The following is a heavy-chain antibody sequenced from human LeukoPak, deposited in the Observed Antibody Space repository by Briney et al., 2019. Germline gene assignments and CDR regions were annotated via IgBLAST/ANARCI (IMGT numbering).Heavy chain of an antibody. CDR1: GGSISSYN. Sequence: LSETLSLTCTVPGGSISSYNWSGIRKPPGKGLGWIGYIYYSASTNHTPSLKSRVTISVDTSKNKFSLKLSSVTAADTAVYYCARGFDFCSGKELWGQGTLVTVSS. D-gene: IGHD3-3*01. CDR2: IYYSAST. J-gene: IGHJ4*02. V-gene: IGHV4-59*01. CDR3: ARGFDFCSGKEL.